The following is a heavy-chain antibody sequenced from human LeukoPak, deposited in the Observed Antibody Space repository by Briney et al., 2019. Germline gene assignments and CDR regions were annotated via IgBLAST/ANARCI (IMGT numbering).Heavy chain of an antibody. V-gene: IGHV3-7*01. D-gene: IGHD5-12*01. CDR2: IKQDGSEK. Sequence: GGSLRLSCAASGFTFSSYWMSWVRQAPGKGLEWVANIKQDGSEKYYVDSVKGRFTISRDNAKNSLYLQMNSLRAEDTAVYYCARGQRGYEGYYFDYWGQGTLVTVSS. CDR1: GFTFSSYW. CDR3: ARGQRGYEGYYFDY. J-gene: IGHJ4*02.